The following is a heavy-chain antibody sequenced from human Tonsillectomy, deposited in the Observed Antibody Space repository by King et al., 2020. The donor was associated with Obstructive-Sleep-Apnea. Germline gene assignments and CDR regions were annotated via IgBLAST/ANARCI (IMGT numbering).Heavy chain of an antibody. CDR1: GGSISSGGYS. CDR3: ASSYGSGSYYNLRGPTLYYFDY. J-gene: IGHJ4*02. V-gene: IGHV4-30-4*07. D-gene: IGHD3-10*01. Sequence: QLQESGPGLVKPSQTLSLTCAVSGGSISSGGYSWSWIRQPPGKGLEWIGYIYYSGSTYYNPSLKSRVTISVDTSKNQFSLKLSSVTAADTAVYYCASSYGSGSYYNLRGPTLYYFDYWGQGTLVTVSS. CDR2: IYYSGST.